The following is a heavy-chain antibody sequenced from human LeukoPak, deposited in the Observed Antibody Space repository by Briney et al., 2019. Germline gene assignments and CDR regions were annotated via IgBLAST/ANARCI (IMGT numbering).Heavy chain of an antibody. CDR3: ASHTVGGYSYALGY. D-gene: IGHD5-18*01. CDR1: GGSISSSSYY. CDR2: IYYSGST. J-gene: IGHJ4*02. Sequence: PSETLSLTCTVSGGSISSSSYYWGWIRQPPGKGLEWIGSIYYSGSTYYNPSLKSRVTISVDTSKNQFSLKLSSVTAADTAVYYCASHTVGGYSYALGYWGQGTLVTVSS. V-gene: IGHV4-39*07.